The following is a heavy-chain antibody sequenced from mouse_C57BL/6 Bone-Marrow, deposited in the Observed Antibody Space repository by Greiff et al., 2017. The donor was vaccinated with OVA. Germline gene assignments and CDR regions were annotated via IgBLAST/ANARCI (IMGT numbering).Heavy chain of an antibody. Sequence: VQLQQSGPELVKPGASVKISCKASGYSFTGYFMNWVMQSHGKSLEWIGRINPYNGDTFYNQKFKGKATLTVDKSSSTAHMELRSLTSEDSAVYYCARRSLYGSSYWDFYFDYWGQGTTLTVSS. CDR2: INPYNGDT. V-gene: IGHV1-20*01. CDR3: ARRSLYGSSYWDFYFDY. D-gene: IGHD1-1*01. CDR1: GYSFTGYF. J-gene: IGHJ2*01.